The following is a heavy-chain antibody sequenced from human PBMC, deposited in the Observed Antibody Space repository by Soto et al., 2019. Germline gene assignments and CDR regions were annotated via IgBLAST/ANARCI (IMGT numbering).Heavy chain of an antibody. CDR1: GFTFSSYA. Sequence: GGSLRLSCAASGFTFSSYAMSWVRQAPGKGLEWVSGISGSGGSIYYADSVKGRFTISRDNSKNTLYLQMNSLRAEDTAVYYCARDNYCGSGTGDYWGQGTLVTAPQ. J-gene: IGHJ4*02. D-gene: IGHD3-10*01. V-gene: IGHV3-23*01. CDR2: ISGSGGSI. CDR3: ARDNYCGSGTGDY.